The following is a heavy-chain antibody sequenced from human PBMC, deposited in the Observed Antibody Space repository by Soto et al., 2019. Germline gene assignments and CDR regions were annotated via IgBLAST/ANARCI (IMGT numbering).Heavy chain of an antibody. J-gene: IGHJ5*02. CDR3: AKIVHDFWSGYPNWFDP. CDR2: ISGSGGST. D-gene: IGHD3-3*01. Sequence: GGSLRLSCAASGFTFSSYAMSWVRQAPGKGLEWVSAISGSGGSTYYADSVKGRFTISRDNSKNTLYLQMNSLRAEDTAVYYCAKIVHDFWSGYPNWFDPWGQGTLVTVSS. V-gene: IGHV3-23*01. CDR1: GFTFSSYA.